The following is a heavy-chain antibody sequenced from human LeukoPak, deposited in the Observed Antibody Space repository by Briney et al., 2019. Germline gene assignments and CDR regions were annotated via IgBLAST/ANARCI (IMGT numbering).Heavy chain of an antibody. D-gene: IGHD3-9*01. CDR2: MNPNSGNT. CDR1: GYTFTSYD. Sequence: ASVKVSCKASGYTFTSYDINWVRQATGQGLEWMGWMNPNSGNTGYAQKFQGRVTMTRNTSISTAYMELSSLRSEDTAVYYCARDYDDILTGYSGYWGQGTLVTVSS. CDR3: ARDYDDILTGYSGY. J-gene: IGHJ4*02. V-gene: IGHV1-8*01.